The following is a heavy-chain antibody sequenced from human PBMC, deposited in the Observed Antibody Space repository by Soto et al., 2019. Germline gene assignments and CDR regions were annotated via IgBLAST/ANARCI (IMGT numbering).Heavy chain of an antibody. CDR3: ARMVRGVIREPYYYYCMDV. Sequence: PRECLEVSLKGFGYSFTKYRITWGRQMPGKGLTLMGRIDRSDSYTNYSPSFQGHVTISADKSISTAYLQWSSLKASDTAMYYCARMVRGVIREPYYYYCMDVWGQGTTVTVAS. J-gene: IGHJ6*02. CDR2: IDRSDSYT. V-gene: IGHV5-10-1*01. CDR1: GYSFTKYR. D-gene: IGHD3-10*01.